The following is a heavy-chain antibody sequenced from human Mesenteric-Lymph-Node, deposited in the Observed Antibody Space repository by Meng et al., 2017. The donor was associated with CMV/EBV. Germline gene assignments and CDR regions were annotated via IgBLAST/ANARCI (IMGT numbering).Heavy chain of an antibody. Sequence: CERVGFTFRSLAMRLFRQAPGKGLEWVSAISGSGGSTYYTDSVKGRFTISRDNSKNTLYLQMNSLRAEDTAVYYCANTNSGYDFDYWGQGTLVTVSS. CDR1: GFTFRSLA. D-gene: IGHD5-12*01. V-gene: IGHV3-23*01. CDR2: ISGSGGST. J-gene: IGHJ4*02. CDR3: ANTNSGYDFDY.